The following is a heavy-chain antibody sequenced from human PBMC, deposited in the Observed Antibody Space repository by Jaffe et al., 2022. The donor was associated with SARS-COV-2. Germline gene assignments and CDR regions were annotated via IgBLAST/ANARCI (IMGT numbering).Heavy chain of an antibody. CDR1: GFTFSSYS. V-gene: IGHV3-48*02. CDR3: ARDSRYSVTTLSNWFDP. J-gene: IGHJ5*02. CDR2: ISSSSSTI. D-gene: IGHD4-17*01. Sequence: EVQLVESGGGLVQPGGSLRLSCAASGFTFSSYSMNWVRQAPGKGLEWVSYISSSSSTIYYADSVKGRFTISRDNAKNSLYLQMNSLRDEDTAVYYCARDSRYSVTTLSNWFDPWGQGTLVTVSS.